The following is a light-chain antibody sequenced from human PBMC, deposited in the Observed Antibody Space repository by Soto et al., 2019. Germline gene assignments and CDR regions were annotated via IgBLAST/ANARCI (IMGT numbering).Light chain of an antibody. CDR2: AAS. CDR1: QSISSY. V-gene: IGKV1-39*01. Sequence: DIQMTQSPSSLSASVGDRVTITCRASQSISSYLNWYQQKPGKAPKLLIYAASSLQSGVPSRFSGSGSGTDFTLTISSLQPEDFETYYCQQSYSTPRTLGQATKVDIK. CDR3: QQSYSTPRT. J-gene: IGKJ1*01.